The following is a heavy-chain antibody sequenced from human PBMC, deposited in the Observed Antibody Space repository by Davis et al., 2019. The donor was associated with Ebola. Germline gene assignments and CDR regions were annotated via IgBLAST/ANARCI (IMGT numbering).Heavy chain of an antibody. CDR1: GFTFSSYW. D-gene: IGHD5-18*01. J-gene: IGHJ4*02. CDR3: ARAFGYSYDY. CDR2: INSDGSIT. V-gene: IGHV3-74*01. Sequence: PGGSLRLSCAASGFTFSSYWMHWVRQAPGKGLVWVSRINSDGSITSYADSVKGRFTISRDNAKSTLYLQMNSLTAEDTAVYYCARAFGYSYDYWGQGTLVTVSS.